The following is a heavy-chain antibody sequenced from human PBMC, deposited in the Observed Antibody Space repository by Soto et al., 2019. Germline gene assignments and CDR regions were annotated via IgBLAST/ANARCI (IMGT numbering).Heavy chain of an antibody. CDR3: ARLMVVGSRLLFDV. CDR1: GFTFNTYA. CDR2: ISNSGGTT. D-gene: IGHD3-22*01. J-gene: IGHJ3*01. Sequence: EVQLLESGGGLVQPGGSLRLSCSASGFTFNTYALTWVRQAPGKGLEWVSTISNSGGTTYADSVKGRLTLSRDNAKSDPYLQTSGLTAGDTAIYYFARLMVVGSRLLFDVWGPGTMVTVAA. V-gene: IGHV3-23*01.